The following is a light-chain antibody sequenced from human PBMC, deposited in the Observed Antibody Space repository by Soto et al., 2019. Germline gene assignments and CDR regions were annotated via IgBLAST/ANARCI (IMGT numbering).Light chain of an antibody. CDR2: WAS. CDR3: QQYYSTPFT. CDR1: RSVLYSSNNKNY. V-gene: IGKV4-1*01. J-gene: IGKJ3*01. Sequence: DIVMTQSPDSLAVSLGERATINCKSSRSVLYSSNNKNYLAWYQQKPGQPPKLLIYWASTRESGVPERFSGSGSGTDFTLTINNLQAEDVAVYYCQQYYSTPFTFGPGTKVDI.